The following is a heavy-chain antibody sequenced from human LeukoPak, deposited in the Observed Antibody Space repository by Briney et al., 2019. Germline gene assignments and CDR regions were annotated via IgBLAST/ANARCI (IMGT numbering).Heavy chain of an antibody. J-gene: IGHJ6*02. V-gene: IGHV4-4*02. CDR1: GASISSNNW. CDR2: IYHSGSP. CDR3: ARVEAIFGVVISYGMDV. Sequence: SGTLSLTCAVSGASISSNNWWSWVRQPPGKGLEWIGEIYHSGSPTYNPSLKSRVIISMDKSENQFSLKLSSVAAADTAVYYCARVEAIFGVVISYGMDVWGQGTTVTVSS. D-gene: IGHD3-3*01.